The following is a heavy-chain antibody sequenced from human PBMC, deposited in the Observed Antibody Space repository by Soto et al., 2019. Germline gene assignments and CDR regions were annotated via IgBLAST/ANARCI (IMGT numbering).Heavy chain of an antibody. Sequence: SVKVSCKTSGGTFSTFGISWVRQAPGQGLEWMGGIIPFFGTAEYSQKFEDRITITADESTNTVYMDLRSLTSEDTAIYYCARTAPMDAGDKYYYDFWGQGALVTVS. CDR3: ARTAPMDAGDKYYYDF. CDR2: IIPFFGTA. J-gene: IGHJ4*02. CDR1: GGTFSTFG. D-gene: IGHD3-16*01. V-gene: IGHV1-69*13.